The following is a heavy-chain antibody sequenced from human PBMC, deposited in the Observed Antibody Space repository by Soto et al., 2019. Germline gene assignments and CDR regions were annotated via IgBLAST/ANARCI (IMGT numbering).Heavy chain of an antibody. CDR1: GLTFSSYA. CDR2: ISGSGGST. D-gene: IGHD3-3*01. V-gene: IGHV3-23*01. J-gene: IGHJ4*02. CDR3: AKDPNRDYYDFWSGYYTPFHGGVYYFDY. Sequence: PGCSLGLSCAASGLTFSSYAMSWVRKAPGKGLEWVSAISGSGGSTYYADSVKGRFTISRDNSKNTLYLQMNSLRAEDTAVYYCAKDPNRDYYDFWSGYYTPFHGGVYYFDYWGQGTLVTVSS.